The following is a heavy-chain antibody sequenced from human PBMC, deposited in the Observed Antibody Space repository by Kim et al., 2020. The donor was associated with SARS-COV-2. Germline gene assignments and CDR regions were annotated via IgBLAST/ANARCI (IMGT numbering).Heavy chain of an antibody. CDR1: GFTFSSYA. Sequence: GGSLRLSCAASGFTFSSYAMSWVRQAPGKGLEWVSAISGSGGSTYYADSVKGRFTISRDNSKNTLYLQMNSLRAEDTAVYYCARGRDGYNLGYWGQGTLVTVSS. V-gene: IGHV3-23*01. J-gene: IGHJ4*02. D-gene: IGHD5-12*01. CDR2: ISGSGGST. CDR3: ARGRDGYNLGY.